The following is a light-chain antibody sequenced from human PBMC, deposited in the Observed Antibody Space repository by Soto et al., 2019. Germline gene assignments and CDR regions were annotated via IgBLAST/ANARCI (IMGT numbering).Light chain of an antibody. CDR3: QSYDSSLRGYV. V-gene: IGLV1-40*01. CDR2: DDT. CDR1: SSNIGADYF. J-gene: IGLJ1*01. Sequence: QSALTQPPSVAGAPGQGVTISCTGSSSNIGADYFVHWYQQLPGAAPKLPIYDDTNRPSGVPDRFSGSKSGTSASLAITGLQAEDEADYYCQSYDSSLRGYVFGSGTKVTVL.